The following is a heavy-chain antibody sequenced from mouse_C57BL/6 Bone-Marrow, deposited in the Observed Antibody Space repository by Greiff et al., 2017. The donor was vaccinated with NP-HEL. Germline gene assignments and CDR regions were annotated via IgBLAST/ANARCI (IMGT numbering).Heavy chain of an antibody. CDR1: GYSFTSYY. J-gene: IGHJ3*01. D-gene: IGHD2-1*01. Sequence: SGPELVKPGASVKISCKASGYSFTSYYIHWVKQRPGQGLEWIGWIYPGSGNTKYNEKFKGKATLTADTSSSTAYMQLSSLTSEDSAVYYCAHPIYYGAYWGQGTLVTVSA. CDR3: AHPIYYGAY. V-gene: IGHV1-66*01. CDR2: IYPGSGNT.